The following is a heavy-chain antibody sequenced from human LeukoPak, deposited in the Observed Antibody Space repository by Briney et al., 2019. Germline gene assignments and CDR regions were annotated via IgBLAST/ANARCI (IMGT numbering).Heavy chain of an antibody. CDR3: ARDRGYSSSWYFDY. J-gene: IGHJ4*02. Sequence: GGSLRLSCAASGFAFSSYWMHWVRQAPGKGLVWVSRINSDASSTSYADSVKGRFTISRDNAKSTLYLQMNSLRAEDTAVYYCARDRGYSSSWYFDYWGQGTLVTVSS. CDR2: INSDASST. D-gene: IGHD6-13*01. CDR1: GFAFSSYW. V-gene: IGHV3-74*01.